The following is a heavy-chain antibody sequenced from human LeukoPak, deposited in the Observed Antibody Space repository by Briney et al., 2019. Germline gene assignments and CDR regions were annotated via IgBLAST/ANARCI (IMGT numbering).Heavy chain of an antibody. Sequence: GGSLRLSCAASGFTFSDYYMSWIRQAPGKGLEWVSYISSSGGTIYYADSVKGRFTISRDNAKNSLYLQMNSLRAEDTAVYYCARVLHAYLQSSPLNYWGQGALVTVSS. J-gene: IGHJ4*02. D-gene: IGHD4-11*01. V-gene: IGHV3-11*04. CDR1: GFTFSDYY. CDR2: ISSSGGTI. CDR3: ARVLHAYLQSSPLNY.